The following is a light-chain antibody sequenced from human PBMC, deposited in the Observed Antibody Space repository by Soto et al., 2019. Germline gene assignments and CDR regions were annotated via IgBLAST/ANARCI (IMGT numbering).Light chain of an antibody. J-gene: IGKJ1*01. Sequence: DIQMTQSPSSLSASVGDRVTIACQASQDISIYLNWYQQRPGKAPKLLIYGASNLEPGVPSRFSGSGSGTDFTFTISSLQPEDIATYDCQQCDNVPPTFGQGTKVEIK. CDR2: GAS. CDR3: QQCDNVPPT. CDR1: QDISIY. V-gene: IGKV1-33*01.